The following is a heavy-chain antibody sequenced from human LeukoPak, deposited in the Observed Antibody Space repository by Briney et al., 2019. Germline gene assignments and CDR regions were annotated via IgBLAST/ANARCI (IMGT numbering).Heavy chain of an antibody. CDR1: GFIFSNYW. Sequence: SGGSLRLSCAASGFIFSNYWMGWVRQAPGKRPEWVANMNKDGSEKYYADSVKGRFTISRDNARNSVYLQMNSPRVEDTAVYYCARDPVEWEQLLDYWGQGTLVTVSS. J-gene: IGHJ4*02. V-gene: IGHV3-7*01. D-gene: IGHD1-26*01. CDR3: ARDPVEWEQLLDY. CDR2: MNKDGSEK.